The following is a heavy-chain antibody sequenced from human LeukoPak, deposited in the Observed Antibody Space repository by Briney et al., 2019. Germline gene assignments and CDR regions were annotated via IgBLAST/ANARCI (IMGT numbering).Heavy chain of an antibody. D-gene: IGHD1-26*01. Sequence: GGSLRLSCAASGFTFSNYWMTWFRQTPGKGLEWVGNIKPDGSEKYYVDSVKGRFTISRDNAKNSLYLQMNSLRAEDTAVYYCATHSGSYYYYYYYYMDVWGKGTTVTVSS. CDR1: GFTFSNYW. CDR2: IKPDGSEK. V-gene: IGHV3-7*01. J-gene: IGHJ6*03. CDR3: ATHSGSYYYYYYYYMDV.